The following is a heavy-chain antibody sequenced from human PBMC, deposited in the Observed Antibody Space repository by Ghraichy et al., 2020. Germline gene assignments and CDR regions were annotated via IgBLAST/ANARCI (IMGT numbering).Heavy chain of an antibody. J-gene: IGHJ4*02. CDR1: GFTFSSYA. D-gene: IGHD3-3*01. V-gene: IGHV3-23*01. Sequence: GSLRLSCAASGFTFSSYAMSWVRQAPGKGLEWVSAISGSGGSTYYADSVKGRFTISRDNSKNTLYLQMNSLRAEDTAVYYCAKGQYYEFWSGYCTPLWGQGTLVTVSS. CDR3: AKGQYYEFWSGYCTPL. CDR2: ISGSGGST.